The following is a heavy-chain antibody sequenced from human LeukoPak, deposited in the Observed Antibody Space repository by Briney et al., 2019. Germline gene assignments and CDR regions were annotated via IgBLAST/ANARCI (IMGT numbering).Heavy chain of an antibody. V-gene: IGHV3-53*05. CDR2: IFNGGST. CDR3: ARDDILTDGALDY. CDR1: GFAVSSNH. J-gene: IGHJ4*02. Sequence: PGGSLRLSCAASGFAVSSNHMNWVRQAPGKGLEWVSVIFNGGSTYYADSVKGRFTISRDNSKNTLYLQMGSLRAEDMAVYYCARDDILTDGALDYWGQGTLVTVSS. D-gene: IGHD3-9*01.